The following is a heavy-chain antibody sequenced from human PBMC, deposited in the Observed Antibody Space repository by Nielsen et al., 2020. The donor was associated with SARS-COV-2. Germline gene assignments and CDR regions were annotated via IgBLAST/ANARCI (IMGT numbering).Heavy chain of an antibody. J-gene: IGHJ4*02. CDR2: MNPNSGNT. V-gene: IGHV1-8*01. Sequence: ASVKVSCKASGYTFTSYDINWVRQATGQGLEWMGWMNPNSGNTGYAQKFQGRVTMTRNTSISTAYMELSSLRSEDTAVYYCARALMKRRLGGFLEWLFPCDYWGQGTLVTVSS. CDR1: GYTFTSYD. D-gene: IGHD3-3*01. CDR3: ARALMKRRLGGFLEWLFPCDY.